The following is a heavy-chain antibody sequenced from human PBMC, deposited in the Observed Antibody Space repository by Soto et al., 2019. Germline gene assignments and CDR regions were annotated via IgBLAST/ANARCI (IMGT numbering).Heavy chain of an antibody. V-gene: IGHV4-34*01. J-gene: IGHJ6*01. CDR3: ARDHVHYYPRGGYHYYGMDV. D-gene: IGHD3-22*01. Sequence: SETLSLTCAVDGGSFSGYYWSWIRQSPGKGLEWIGEINYKRHTNYSPSLKSRVTISIDTSKNQSSLKLTSVTAADTAVYYCARDHVHYYPRGGYHYYGMDVWGQGTTVTVSS. CDR2: INYKRHT. CDR1: GGSFSGYY.